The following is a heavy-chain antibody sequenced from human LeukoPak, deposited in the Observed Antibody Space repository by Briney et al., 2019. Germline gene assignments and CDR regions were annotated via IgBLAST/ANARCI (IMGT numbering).Heavy chain of an antibody. V-gene: IGHV3-15*01. Sequence: GGSLRLSCAASGFTFSNAWMSWVRQAPGKGLEWVGRIKSKTDGGTTDYAAPVKGRLTISRDDSKNTLYLQMNSLKTEDTAVYYCTTGGIVVVPAAKRWFDPWGQGTLVTVSS. J-gene: IGHJ5*02. CDR3: TTGGIVVVPAAKRWFDP. D-gene: IGHD2-2*01. CDR1: GFTFSNAW. CDR2: IKSKTDGGTT.